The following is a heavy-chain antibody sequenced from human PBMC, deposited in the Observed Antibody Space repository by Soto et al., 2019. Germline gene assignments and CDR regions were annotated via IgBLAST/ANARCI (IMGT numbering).Heavy chain of an antibody. CDR1: RYTFSTYG. J-gene: IGHJ4*02. Sequence: GASVKVSCKASRYTFSTYGISWVRQAPGQGLEWMGWISAYNHYTNYAQKFQGRVTMTTDTSTNTAYMELRSLRSGDTAMYFCARVGPSREVPYPFEYWGQGTLVTVSS. CDR3: ARVGPSREVPYPFEY. D-gene: IGHD1-26*01. CDR2: ISAYNHYT. V-gene: IGHV1-18*01.